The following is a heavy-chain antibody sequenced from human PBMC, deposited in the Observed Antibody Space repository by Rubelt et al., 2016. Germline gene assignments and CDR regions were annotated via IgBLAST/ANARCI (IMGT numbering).Heavy chain of an antibody. CDR2: VYHDGRT. CDR3: GRDSSSWFF. Sequence: QVELQESGPGLVKASETLSLTCTVSGVSLRGYYWSWIRQTPGKGPEWIGYVYHDGRTEYNPSLKGRISISVDAPKNQFSRGMMSGTAADTAIYYCGRDSSSWFFWGQGTLVTVAA. V-gene: IGHV4-59*03. J-gene: IGHJ4*02. CDR1: GVSLRGYY. D-gene: IGHD6-13*01.